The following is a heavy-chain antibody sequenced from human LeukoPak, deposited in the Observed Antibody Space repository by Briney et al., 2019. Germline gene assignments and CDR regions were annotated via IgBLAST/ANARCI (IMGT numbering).Heavy chain of an antibody. CDR1: GLTFSNHW. CDR3: ATVFDY. CDR2: IDGDGSGT. J-gene: IGHJ4*02. D-gene: IGHD4-17*01. V-gene: IGHV3-74*01. Sequence: GGSLRLSCAASGLTFSNHWMHWVRQAPGKGLVWVSRIDGDGSGTSYADSVRGRFTISRDNAKNTSYLQMDSLRAEDSAVYYCATVFDYWGQGTLVTVSS.